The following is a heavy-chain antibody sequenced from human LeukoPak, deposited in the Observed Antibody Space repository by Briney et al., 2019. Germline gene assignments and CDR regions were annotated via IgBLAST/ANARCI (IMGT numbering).Heavy chain of an antibody. J-gene: IGHJ1*01. D-gene: IGHD1-7*01. CDR1: GGSISSYY. CDR3: ARVGMLELRAEYFQR. CDR2: IYTSGST. Sequence: SETLSLTCTVSGGSISSYYWSWIRQPPGKGLEWIGYIYTSGSTNYNPSLKSRVTISVDTSKNQFSLKLSSVTAADTAVYYCARVGMLELRAEYFQRWGQGTLVTVSS. V-gene: IGHV4-4*09.